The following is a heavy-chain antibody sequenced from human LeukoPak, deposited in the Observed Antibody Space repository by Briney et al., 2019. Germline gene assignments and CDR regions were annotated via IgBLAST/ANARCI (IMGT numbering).Heavy chain of an antibody. Sequence: PGRSLRLSCAASGFTFSTSGMHWVRQAPGKGLEWVAVIWYDGSNKHYAESVKGRFSISRDNSKSTPYLQMNSLRAEDTAVYYCARARGVSTGYRPIDYWGQGTLVTVSS. V-gene: IGHV3-33*01. CDR3: ARARGVSTGYRPIDY. D-gene: IGHD3-22*01. J-gene: IGHJ4*02. CDR2: IWYDGSNK. CDR1: GFTFSTSG.